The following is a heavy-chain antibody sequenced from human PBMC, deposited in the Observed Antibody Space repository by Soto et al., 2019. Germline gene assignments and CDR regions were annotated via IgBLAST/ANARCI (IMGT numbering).Heavy chain of an antibody. CDR2: IYWNDDK. D-gene: IGHD6-13*01. J-gene: IGHJ1*01. CDR3: AHRRAQYSSSWYQEYFQH. V-gene: IGHV2-5*01. Sequence: SGPTLVNPTQTLTLTCTFSGFSLSTSGVGVGWTRQPPGKALEWLALIYWNDDKRYSPSLKSRLTITKDTSKNQVVLTMTNMDPVDTATYYCAHRRAQYSSSWYQEYFQHWGQGTLVTVSS. CDR1: GFSLSTSGVG.